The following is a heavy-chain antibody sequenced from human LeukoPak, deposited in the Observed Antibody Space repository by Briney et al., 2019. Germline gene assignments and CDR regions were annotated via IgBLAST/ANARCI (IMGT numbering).Heavy chain of an antibody. Sequence: GGSLRLSCVASGFTIRNYAMHWGRHAPGKGLEYVSAISTNGGSTFYANSVKDRFTISRDNSKKTLYLQMGSLRAEDMAVYYCARVGDVNYFDYWGQGTLVTVSS. CDR3: ARVGDVNYFDY. J-gene: IGHJ4*02. CDR2: ISTNGGST. V-gene: IGHV3-64*01. CDR1: GFTIRNYA. D-gene: IGHD2-21*01.